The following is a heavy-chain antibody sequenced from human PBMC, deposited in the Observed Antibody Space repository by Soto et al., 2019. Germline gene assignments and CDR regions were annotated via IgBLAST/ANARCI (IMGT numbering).Heavy chain of an antibody. J-gene: IGHJ6*02. CDR2: TYYSGNT. Sequence: QVQLQESGPGLVKPSQTLSLTCTVSGASINGGGYYWSWIRQHPGKGLEWIGSTYYSGNTYYSASLKSRVTTSVDTTNNHFSLRLTSVTAADTAVYYCARDPSYGDYSYYGMDVWGQGTTVTVSS. CDR3: ARDPSYGDYSYYGMDV. D-gene: IGHD4-17*01. V-gene: IGHV4-31*03. CDR1: GASINGGGYY.